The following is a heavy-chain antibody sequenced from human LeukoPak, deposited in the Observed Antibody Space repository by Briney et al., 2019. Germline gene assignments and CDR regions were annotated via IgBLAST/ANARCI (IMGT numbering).Heavy chain of an antibody. CDR1: GFTFSSYS. V-gene: IGHV3-48*02. Sequence: GSLRLSCAASGFTFSSYSMNWVRQAPGKGLEWVSHITASGTAMFYADSVKGRFAISRDNAKNSLYLQMNSLRDEDTAVYYCASSGSYRFDYWGQGTLVTVSS. CDR2: ITASGTAM. CDR3: ASSGSYRFDY. J-gene: IGHJ4*02. D-gene: IGHD1-26*01.